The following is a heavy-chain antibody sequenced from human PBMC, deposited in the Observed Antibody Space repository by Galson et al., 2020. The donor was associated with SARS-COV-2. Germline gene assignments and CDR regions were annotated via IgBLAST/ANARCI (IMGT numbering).Heavy chain of an antibody. Sequence: ASVKVSCKASGYTFTGYYMHWVRQAPGQGLEWMGWINPNSGGTNYAQKFQGRVTMTRDTSISTAYMELSRLRSDDTAVYYCARNEDIVVVVAATLFDYWGQGTLVTVSS. CDR2: INPNSGGT. J-gene: IGHJ4*02. V-gene: IGHV1-2*02. CDR1: GYTFTGYY. D-gene: IGHD2-15*01. CDR3: ARNEDIVVVVAATLFDY.